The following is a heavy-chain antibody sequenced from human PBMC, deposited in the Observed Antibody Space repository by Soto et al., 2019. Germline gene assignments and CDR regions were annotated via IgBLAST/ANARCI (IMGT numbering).Heavy chain of an antibody. V-gene: IGHV4-31*11. D-gene: IGHD2-2*01. CDR2: IYYSGST. CDR1: GGSIGRGGYS. CDR3: ARDPLGYCISTSCLQGDYYYGMDV. Sequence: PSETLSLTCAVSGGSIGRGGYSWSWIRQHPGKGLEWIGYIYYSGSTYYNPSLNSRVTLSVDTSRNQFSLKLSSVTAADTAVYYCARDPLGYCISTSCLQGDYYYGMDVWGQGTTVT. J-gene: IGHJ6*02.